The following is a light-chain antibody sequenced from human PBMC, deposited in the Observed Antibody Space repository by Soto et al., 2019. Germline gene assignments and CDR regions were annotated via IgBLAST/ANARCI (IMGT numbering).Light chain of an antibody. CDR1: QSVSSRY. V-gene: IGKV3-20*01. J-gene: IGKJ1*01. CDR3: QNYNSYSEE. CDR2: GAS. Sequence: EIVLTQSPDTLSLSPGEIATLSWSASQSVSSRYLAWYQQKPGQAPRLLIYGASSRATGIPDRFSGSGSGTDFTLTISRLEPEDFATYYCQNYNSYSEEFGQGTKVDIK.